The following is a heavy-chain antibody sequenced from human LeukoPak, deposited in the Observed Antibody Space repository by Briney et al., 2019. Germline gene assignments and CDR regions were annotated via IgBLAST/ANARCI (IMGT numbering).Heavy chain of an antibody. CDR2: ISNGNT. D-gene: IGHD5-18*01. Sequence: SETLSFTCSVAGGSISTYYWNWIRQTPGKGLEWIGHISNGNTEYNPSLKSRVTISVDTSKNQISLKLTSVTAADTAVYYCARDKAHSYGRYFDPWGQGALVTVSS. CDR1: GGSISTYY. CDR3: ARDKAHSYGRYFDP. J-gene: IGHJ5*02. V-gene: IGHV4-59*01.